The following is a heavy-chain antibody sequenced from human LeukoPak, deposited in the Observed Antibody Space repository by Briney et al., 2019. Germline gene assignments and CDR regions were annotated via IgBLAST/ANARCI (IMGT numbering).Heavy chain of an antibody. CDR3: ARTNARDYDSSGYVAGDY. CDR1: GFTFSSYS. CDR2: ISSSSSYI. D-gene: IGHD3-22*01. Sequence: GGSLRLSCAASGFTFSSYSMNWVRQAPGKGLEWVSSISSSSSYIYYADSVKGRFTISRDNAKNSLYLQMNSLRAEDTAVYYCARTNARDYDSSGYVAGDYWGQGTLVTVSS. J-gene: IGHJ4*02. V-gene: IGHV3-21*01.